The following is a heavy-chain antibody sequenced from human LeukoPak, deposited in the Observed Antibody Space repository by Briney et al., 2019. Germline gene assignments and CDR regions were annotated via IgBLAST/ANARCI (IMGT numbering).Heavy chain of an antibody. J-gene: IGHJ4*02. CDR1: GYTLTELS. Sequence: ASVKVSCKVSGYTLTELSMHWVRQAPGKGLEWMGGFDPEDGETIYAQKFQGRVTMTEDTSTDTAYMELSSLRSDDTAVYYCARDRSMVRGVIIMGYWGQGTLVTVSS. CDR2: FDPEDGET. V-gene: IGHV1-24*01. CDR3: ARDRSMVRGVIIMGY. D-gene: IGHD3-10*01.